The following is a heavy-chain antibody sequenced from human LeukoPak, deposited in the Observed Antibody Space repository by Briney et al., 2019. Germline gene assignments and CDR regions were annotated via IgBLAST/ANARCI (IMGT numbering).Heavy chain of an antibody. V-gene: IGHV3-23*01. Sequence: GASLRLSCAASGFTFSSYAMSWVRQAPGKGLEWVSAISGSGGSTYYADSVKGRFTISRDNSKNTLHLQMNSLRAEDTAVYYCAKHATVTTNHFDYWGQGTLATVSS. CDR3: AKHATVTTNHFDY. CDR2: ISGSGGST. CDR1: GFTFSSYA. D-gene: IGHD4-17*01. J-gene: IGHJ4*02.